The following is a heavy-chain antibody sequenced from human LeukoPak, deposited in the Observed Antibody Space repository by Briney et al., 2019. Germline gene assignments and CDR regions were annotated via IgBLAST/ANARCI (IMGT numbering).Heavy chain of an antibody. CDR2: ISGRSVYV. Sequence: GESLRLSCAASGFSLNSYSMNWVRQAPGKGLEWVSYISGRSVYVFYAESVKGRFTISRDDAKSSLYLQMNSLRAEDTAVYYCARDTWIQLWPAPYGMDVWGQGTTVTVSS. CDR1: GFSLNSYS. CDR3: ARDTWIQLWPAPYGMDV. V-gene: IGHV3-21*04. J-gene: IGHJ6*02. D-gene: IGHD5-18*01.